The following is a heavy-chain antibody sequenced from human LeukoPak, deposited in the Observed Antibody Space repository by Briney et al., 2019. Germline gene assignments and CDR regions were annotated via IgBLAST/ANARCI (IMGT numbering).Heavy chain of an antibody. V-gene: IGHV4-4*02. D-gene: IGHD3-10*01. J-gene: IGHJ3*02. Sequence: PSETLSLTCAVSGGSISSSNWWSWVRQPPGKGLEWIGEIYHSGSTNYNPSLKSRVTISVDKSRNQFSLHLNSVTPEDTAVYYCVRDSGLGNDAFDIWGQGTMVTVSS. CDR2: IYHSGST. CDR3: VRDSGLGNDAFDI. CDR1: GGSISSSNW.